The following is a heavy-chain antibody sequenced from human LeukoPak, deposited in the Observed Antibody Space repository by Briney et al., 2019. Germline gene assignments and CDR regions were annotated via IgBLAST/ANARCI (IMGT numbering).Heavy chain of an antibody. CDR1: GGSISSSNW. D-gene: IGHD3-16*02. Sequence: PSGTLSLTCAVSGGSISSSNWWSWVRQPPGKGLEWIGEIYHSGSTNYNPSLKSRVTISVDKSKNQFSLKLSSVTAADTAVYYCARASRLGELSLPFDYWGQGTLVTVSS. CDR3: ARASRLGELSLPFDY. V-gene: IGHV4-4*02. CDR2: IYHSGST. J-gene: IGHJ4*02.